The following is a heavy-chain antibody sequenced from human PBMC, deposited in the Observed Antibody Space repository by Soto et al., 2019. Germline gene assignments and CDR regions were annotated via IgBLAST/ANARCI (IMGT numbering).Heavy chain of an antibody. Sequence: SETLSLTCTVSGGSITSYYWSWIRQPPGKGLEWIGYIYYSGSTNYNPSLKSRVTMSVDTSKNQFSLKLTSVNTADTAIYYCTRGGDPYKTGHWGQGTLVTVSS. J-gene: IGHJ4*02. D-gene: IGHD2-21*01. V-gene: IGHV4-59*01. CDR1: GGSITSYY. CDR2: IYYSGST. CDR3: TRGGDPYKTGH.